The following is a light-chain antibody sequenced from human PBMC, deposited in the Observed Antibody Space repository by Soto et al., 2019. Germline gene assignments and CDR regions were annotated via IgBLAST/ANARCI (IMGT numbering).Light chain of an antibody. Sequence: QSVLTQPPSASGSPGQSVTISCTGTSSDVGGSNYVSWYQQHPGKAPKLMIYEVSKRPSGVPDRFSGSKSGNTASLTVSGLQADDEADYYCSSYAGSNNYVVFGGGTKVTVL. J-gene: IGLJ2*01. V-gene: IGLV2-8*01. CDR2: EVS. CDR1: SSDVGGSNY. CDR3: SSYAGSNNYVV.